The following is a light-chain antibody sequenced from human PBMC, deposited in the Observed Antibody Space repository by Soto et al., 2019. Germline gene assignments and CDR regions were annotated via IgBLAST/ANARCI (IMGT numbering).Light chain of an antibody. CDR3: QRYESYPVT. CDR2: AAS. V-gene: IGKV1-16*01. CDR1: QDINNA. Sequence: DIQMPQSPSSLSPSVGDRVTITCRASQDINNALAWFQQKSGEAPQSLIYAASSLQSGVPSRFSGSGSATYFTLTITSLQPEDFATYDCQRYESYPVTFGEGTRLEVK. J-gene: IGKJ5*01.